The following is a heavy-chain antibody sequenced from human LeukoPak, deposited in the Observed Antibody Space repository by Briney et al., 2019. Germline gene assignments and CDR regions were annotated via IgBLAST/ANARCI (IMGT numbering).Heavy chain of an antibody. J-gene: IGHJ4*02. D-gene: IGHD3-10*01. CDR1: GFTFSSYS. Sequence: PGGSLRLSCAASGFTFSSYSMNWVRQAPGKGLEWVSSISSSSSYIYYANSVKGRFTISRDNAKNSLYLQMNSLRAEDTAVYYCARGSLTNFNNGFLPSDYWGQGTLVTVSS. V-gene: IGHV3-21*01. CDR2: ISSSSSYI. CDR3: ARGSLTNFNNGFLPSDY.